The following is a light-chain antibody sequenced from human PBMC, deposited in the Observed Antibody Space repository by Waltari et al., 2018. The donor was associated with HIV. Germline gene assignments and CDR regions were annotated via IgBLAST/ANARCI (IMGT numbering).Light chain of an antibody. CDR1: QDINNY. V-gene: IGKV1-16*01. CDR2: DAS. Sequence: DIQMTQSPSSLSTSVGDSVSITCRASQDINNYLAWFQQKAGKAPKCLIYDASNLQSGVPSRFSGSGSGTDFTLTISNLQPEDLGTYYCQQYNSYPPTFGQGTKLEIK. CDR3: QQYNSYPPT. J-gene: IGKJ2*01.